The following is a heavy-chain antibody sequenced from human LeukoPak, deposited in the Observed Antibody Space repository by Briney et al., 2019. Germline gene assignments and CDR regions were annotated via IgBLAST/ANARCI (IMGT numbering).Heavy chain of an antibody. CDR3: ASGDPRSGYSYSLDY. CDR2: IYSGGST. V-gene: IGHV3-66*01. CDR1: GFTVSSNY. Sequence: GGSLRLSCAASGFTVSSNYMSWVRQAPGKGLEWVSDIYSGGSTYYADSVKGRFTISRDNSKNKLYLQMNGLRAEDTAVYYCASGDPRSGYSYSLDYWGQGTLVTVSS. J-gene: IGHJ4*02. D-gene: IGHD5-18*01.